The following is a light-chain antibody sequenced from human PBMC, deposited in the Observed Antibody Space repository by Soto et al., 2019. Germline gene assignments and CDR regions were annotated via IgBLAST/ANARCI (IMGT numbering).Light chain of an antibody. CDR3: QQYNRSSRT. V-gene: IGKV1-5*01. CDR1: QSISSW. Sequence: DIQMTQSPSTLSASVGDRVTITCRASQSISSWLAWYQQKPGKAPKLLIYDASSLESGVPSRFSGSGSGTEFTLTISSLQADDFATYYCQQYNRSSRTFGRGTKVDIK. CDR2: DAS. J-gene: IGKJ1*01.